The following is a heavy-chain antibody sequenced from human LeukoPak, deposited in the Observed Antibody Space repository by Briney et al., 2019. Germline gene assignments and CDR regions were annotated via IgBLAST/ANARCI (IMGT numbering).Heavy chain of an antibody. CDR3: ARGSGSGCFDY. D-gene: IGHD3-22*01. CDR2: ISSSSSTI. Sequence: GGSLRLSCSASGFIFSDYAMNWVRQAPGKGLEWVSYISSSSSTIYYADSVKGRFTISRDNAKNSLYLQMNSLRAEDTAVYYCARGSGSGCFDYWGQGTLVTVSS. J-gene: IGHJ4*02. V-gene: IGHV3-48*04. CDR1: GFIFSDYA.